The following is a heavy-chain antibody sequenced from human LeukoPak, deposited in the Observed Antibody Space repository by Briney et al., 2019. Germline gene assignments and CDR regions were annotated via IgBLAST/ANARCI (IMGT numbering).Heavy chain of an antibody. Sequence: GGSLRLSCAASGFTFSSYWMHWVRQAPGKGLVWVSRINSDGSSTSYADSVKGRFTISRDNSKNTLYLQMNSLRAEDTAVYYCAKGGIAVAGIDYWGQGTLVTVSS. J-gene: IGHJ4*02. D-gene: IGHD6-19*01. CDR2: INSDGSST. CDR1: GFTFSSYW. CDR3: AKGGIAVAGIDY. V-gene: IGHV3-74*01.